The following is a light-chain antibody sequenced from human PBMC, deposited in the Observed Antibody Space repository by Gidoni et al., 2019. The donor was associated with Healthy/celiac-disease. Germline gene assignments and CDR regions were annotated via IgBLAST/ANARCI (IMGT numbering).Light chain of an antibody. CDR3: QKYNSAEWT. CDR2: AAS. CDR1: QGISNY. J-gene: IGKJ1*01. V-gene: IGKV1-27*01. Sequence: DIQMPPSPSSLSASVGDRVTITCRPSQGISNYLAWYQQKPGKVPKLMIYAASTLQSGVPSRFSGSGAGTDFTLTISSLQHEDVETYYCQKYNSAEWTFGQGTKVEIK.